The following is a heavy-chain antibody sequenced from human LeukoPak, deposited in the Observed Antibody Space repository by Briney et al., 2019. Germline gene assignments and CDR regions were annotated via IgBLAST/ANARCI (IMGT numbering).Heavy chain of an antibody. CDR2: ISATSTFI. J-gene: IGHJ6*02. CDR3: ATIPTGGLVRAGVIDV. Sequence: GGSLRLSCSASGFTFSRHHMTWVRQAPGKGLEWVSSISATSTFIEDADSVKGRFTVSRDNAKNSVYLQMDSLKDEDTAVYYCATIPTGGLVRAGVIDVWGQGTTVTVSS. CDR1: GFTFSRHH. V-gene: IGHV3-21*01. D-gene: IGHD2-21*01.